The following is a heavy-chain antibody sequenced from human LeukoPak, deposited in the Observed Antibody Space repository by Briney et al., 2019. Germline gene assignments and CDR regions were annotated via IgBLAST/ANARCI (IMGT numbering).Heavy chain of an antibody. CDR1: GFSFSTYA. V-gene: IGHV3-23*01. CDR3: ARAEAVAVYCYMDV. J-gene: IGHJ6*04. CDR2: ISASGGST. Sequence: GGSLRLSCAASGFSFSTYAMNWVRQAPGKGLEWVSGISASGGSTYYADSVKGRFTISRDNSNTTLSLQMNSLRAEDAAVYFCARAEAVAVYCYMDVWGKGTTVTVSS. D-gene: IGHD6-19*01.